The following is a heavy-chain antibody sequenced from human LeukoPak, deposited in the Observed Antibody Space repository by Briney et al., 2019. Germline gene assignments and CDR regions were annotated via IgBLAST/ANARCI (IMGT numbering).Heavy chain of an antibody. CDR1: GFTFSSYW. J-gene: IGHJ4*02. V-gene: IGHV3-7*03. Sequence: GGSLRLSCAGSGFTFSSYWMSWVRQAPGKGLECVANIKEDGSEKYYVDSVRGRFTISRDNSKNSLYLQMNSLRAEDTALYYCARDRPYYYDSSGYYAGFDYWGQGTLVTVSS. CDR2: IKEDGSEK. CDR3: ARDRPYYYDSSGYYAGFDY. D-gene: IGHD3-22*01.